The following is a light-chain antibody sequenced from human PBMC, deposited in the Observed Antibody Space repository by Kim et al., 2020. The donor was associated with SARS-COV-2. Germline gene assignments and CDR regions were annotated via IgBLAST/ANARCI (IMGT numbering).Light chain of an antibody. CDR3: QSYGRGEGV. J-gene: IGLJ3*02. CDR2: EDS. V-gene: IGLV6-57*03. CDR1: GGSMASKY. Sequence: GRTVTISCSRSGGSMASKYVQWYQQRPGSAATAVIYEDSQRRSGVPDRFSGSIDSSANSASRASAGLKAEDEAGYCCQSYGRGEGVCGGGSKRTVL.